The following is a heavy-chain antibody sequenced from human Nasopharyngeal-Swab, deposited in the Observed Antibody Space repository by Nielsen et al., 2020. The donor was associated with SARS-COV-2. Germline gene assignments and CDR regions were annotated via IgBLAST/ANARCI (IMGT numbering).Heavy chain of an antibody. CDR2: IYYSGSI. CDR3: ARGSYDSSGEYYYYGMDV. Sequence: SETLSLTCTASGGSISSYYWSWIRQPPGKGLEWIGYIYYSGSINYNPSLKSRVTISVDTSKNQFSLKLSSVTAADTAVYYCARGSYDSSGEYYYYGMDVWGQGTTVTVSS. V-gene: IGHV4-59*12. J-gene: IGHJ6*02. D-gene: IGHD3-22*01. CDR1: GGSISSYY.